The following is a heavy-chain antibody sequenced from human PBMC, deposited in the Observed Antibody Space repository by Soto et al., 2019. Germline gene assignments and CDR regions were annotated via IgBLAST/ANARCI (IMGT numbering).Heavy chain of an antibody. J-gene: IGHJ4*02. CDR3: ARQVPGPYGSGSYFDY. CDR1: GDSVSSNSAA. CDR2: TSYRSKWYN. V-gene: IGHV6-1*01. Sequence: SQTLSLTCDISGDSVSSNSAAWNWIRQSPSRGLEWLGRTSYRSKWYNDYAVSVKSRITINPDTSKNQFSLQLNSVTAADTAVYYCARQVPGPYGSGSYFDYWGQGTLVTVSS. D-gene: IGHD3-10*01.